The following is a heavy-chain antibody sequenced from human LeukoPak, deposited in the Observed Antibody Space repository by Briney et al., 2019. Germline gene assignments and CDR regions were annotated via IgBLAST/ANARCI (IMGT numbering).Heavy chain of an antibody. CDR1: GFTFSDYY. Sequence: PGGSLRLSCAASGFTFSDYYMSWLRQAPGKGLEWGGTFYYRATVFNSGSTNYNPSLKSRVTISLDKSKNQFSLKLSSVTAADTAVYYCAREHCSGGSCYSIYYYYYMDVWGKGTTVTVSS. V-gene: IGHV4-59*12. CDR2: FYYRATVFNSGST. D-gene: IGHD2-15*01. CDR3: AREHCSGGSCYSIYYYYYMDV. J-gene: IGHJ6*03.